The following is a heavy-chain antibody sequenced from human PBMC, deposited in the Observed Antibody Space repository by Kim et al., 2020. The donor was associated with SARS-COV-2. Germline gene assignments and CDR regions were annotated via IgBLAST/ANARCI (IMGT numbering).Heavy chain of an antibody. V-gene: IGHV3-30*18. J-gene: IGHJ5*02. CDR1: GFTFSSYG. CDR3: AKELTFGEKINNWFDP. D-gene: IGHD3-16*01. CDR2: ISYDGSNK. Sequence: GGSLRLSCAASGFTFSSYGMHWVRQAPGKGLEWVAVISYDGSNKYYADSVKGRFTISRDNSKNTLYLQMNSLRAEDTAVYYCAKELTFGEKINNWFDPWGQGTLVTVSS.